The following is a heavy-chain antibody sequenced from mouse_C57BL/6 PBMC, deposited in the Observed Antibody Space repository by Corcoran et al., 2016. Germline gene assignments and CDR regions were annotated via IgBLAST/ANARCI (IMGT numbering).Heavy chain of an antibody. CDR2: INTYSGVP. CDR1: GYTFTTYG. D-gene: IGHD4-1*01. V-gene: IGHV9-3*01. CDR3: ARGTTGTKYFDV. J-gene: IGHJ1*03. Sequence: QIQLVQSGPELKKPGETVKISCKASGYTFTTYGMCWVKQAPGKGLKWMGWINTYSGVPTYADDFKGRFAFSLETSASTAYLQINNLKNEDTATYFCARGTTGTKYFDVWGTGTTVTVSS.